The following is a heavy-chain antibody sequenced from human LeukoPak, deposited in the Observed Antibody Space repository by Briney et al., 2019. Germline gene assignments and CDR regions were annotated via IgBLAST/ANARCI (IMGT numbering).Heavy chain of an antibody. J-gene: IGHJ4*01. D-gene: IGHD3-10*01. V-gene: IGHV3-15*01. CDR3: TAASEVLLWYGDVNFDY. CDR1: GFTFSKVW. CDR2: IKRNTDGGTT. Sequence: GGSLRLSCAGSGFTFSKVWMSWVRQAPGKGLEWVGRIKRNTDGGTTDYAAPVNGRFAISRDDSKNTLYLQMNSLKTEDTAVYYCTAASEVLLWYGDVNFDYWGQGALVTVSS.